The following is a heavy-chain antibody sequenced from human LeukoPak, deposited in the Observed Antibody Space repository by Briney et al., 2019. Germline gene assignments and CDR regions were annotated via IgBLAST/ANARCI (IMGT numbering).Heavy chain of an antibody. Sequence: KPSETLSLTCTVSGVSISSYFWSWIRQPPGKGLEWIGYVYYNGITNYNPSLKSRVSISLDTSKNQFSLNLNSVTAADTAVYYCASQLGGTTFHWGQGTLVTVSS. CDR1: GVSISSYF. CDR2: VYYNGIT. CDR3: ASQLGGTTFH. V-gene: IGHV4-59*01. J-gene: IGHJ4*02. D-gene: IGHD1-1*01.